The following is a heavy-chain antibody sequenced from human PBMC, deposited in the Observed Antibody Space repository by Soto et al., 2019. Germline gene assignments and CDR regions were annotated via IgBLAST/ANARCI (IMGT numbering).Heavy chain of an antibody. Sequence: PGGSLRLSCAASGFTVSSNYMSWVRQAPGKGLEWVSVIYSGGSTYYADSVKGRFIISRDDSKNTLYLQMGSLRAGDRAVYYCARGGNDNGDAFDLWGLGTMVTVSS. D-gene: IGHD2-8*01. J-gene: IGHJ3*01. CDR1: GFTVSSNY. V-gene: IGHV3-66*01. CDR3: ARGGNDNGDAFDL. CDR2: IYSGGST.